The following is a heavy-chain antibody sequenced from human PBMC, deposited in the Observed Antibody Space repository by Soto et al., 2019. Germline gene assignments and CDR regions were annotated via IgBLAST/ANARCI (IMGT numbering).Heavy chain of an antibody. D-gene: IGHD3-16*02. V-gene: IGHV4-34*01. CDR1: GGSFSGYY. Sequence: QVQLQQWGAGLLKPSETLSLTCAVYGGSFSGYYWSWIRQPPGKGLEWIGEINHSGSTNYNPSLNSRVTISVDTSKNQFSLKLSSVTAADTAVYYCARVSYDYIWGSYRREYFQHWGQGTLVTVSS. CDR3: ARVSYDYIWGSYRREYFQH. CDR2: INHSGST. J-gene: IGHJ1*01.